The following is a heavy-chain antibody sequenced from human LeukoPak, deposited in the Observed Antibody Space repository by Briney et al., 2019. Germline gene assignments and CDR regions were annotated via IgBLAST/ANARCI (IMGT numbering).Heavy chain of an antibody. CDR3: ARDEIAVAGFGTFDY. Sequence: SVKVSCKASGDTLSNSAFSWVRQAPGQGLEWMGGIIPIFGTPNYAQKFQGRVTISADESTSTVYMELSSLRSEDTAVFYCARDEIAVAGFGTFDYWGQGTLVTVSS. D-gene: IGHD6-19*01. J-gene: IGHJ4*02. V-gene: IGHV1-69*13. CDR2: IIPIFGTP. CDR1: GDTLSNSA.